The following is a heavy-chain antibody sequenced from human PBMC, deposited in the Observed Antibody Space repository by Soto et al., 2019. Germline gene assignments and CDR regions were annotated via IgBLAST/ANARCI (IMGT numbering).Heavy chain of an antibody. Sequence: PGGSLRLSCAASGFTFSSYAMTWVRQAPGKGLEWVALTNGGGDSAYYADSVKGRFTISRDNFKNTLFLQMNSLRGEDTAVYYCARGATIDYWGQGTMVTVSS. CDR3: ARGATIDY. V-gene: IGHV3-23*01. J-gene: IGHJ4*02. CDR2: TNGGGDSA. CDR1: GFTFSSYA.